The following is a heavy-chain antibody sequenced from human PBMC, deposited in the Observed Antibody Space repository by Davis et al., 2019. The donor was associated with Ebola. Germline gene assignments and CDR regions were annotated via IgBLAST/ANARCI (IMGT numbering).Heavy chain of an antibody. CDR2: INPNSGGT. J-gene: IGHJ4*02. Sequence: ASVKVSCKASGYTFTSYYMHWVRQAPGQGLEWMGRINPNSGGTNYAQKFQGRVTMTRDTSISTAYMELSRLRSDDTAVYYCARVRSTSGWRYYFDYWGQGTLVTVSS. CDR3: ARVRSTSGWRYYFDY. CDR1: GYTFTSYY. V-gene: IGHV1-2*06. D-gene: IGHD6-19*01.